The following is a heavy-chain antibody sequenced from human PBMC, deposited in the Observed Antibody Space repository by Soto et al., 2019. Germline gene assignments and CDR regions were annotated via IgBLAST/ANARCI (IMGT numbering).Heavy chain of an antibody. CDR2: ISSSGSTI. CDR1: GFTFSDYY. Sequence: QVQLVESGGGLVKPGGSLRLSCAASGFTFSDYYMSWIRQAPGKGLEWVSYISSSGSTIYYADSMKGRFTISRDNAKNSMYLQRTSLRAEDTAVYYCASPTMTPHYGMDAWGQGTTVTVSS. CDR3: ASPTMTPHYGMDA. D-gene: IGHD4-17*01. V-gene: IGHV3-11*01. J-gene: IGHJ6*02.